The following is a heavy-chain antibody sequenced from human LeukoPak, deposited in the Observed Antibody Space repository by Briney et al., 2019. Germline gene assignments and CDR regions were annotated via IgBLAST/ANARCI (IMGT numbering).Heavy chain of an antibody. CDR2: IYYSGST. D-gene: IGHD3-10*01. CDR3: ARHEKLGQFDY. V-gene: IGHV4-61*01. Sequence: SETLSLTCTVSGGSVSSGSYYWSWIRQPPGKGLEWIGYIYYSGSTNYNPSLKSRVTISVDTSKNQFSLKLSSVTAADTAVYYCARHEKLGQFDYWGQGTLVTVSS. CDR1: GGSVSSGSYY. J-gene: IGHJ4*02.